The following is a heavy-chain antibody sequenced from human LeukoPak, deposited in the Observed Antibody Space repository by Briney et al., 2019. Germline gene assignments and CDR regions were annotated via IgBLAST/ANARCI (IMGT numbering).Heavy chain of an antibody. D-gene: IGHD2-21*02. J-gene: IGHJ1*01. CDR1: GFTFSSYG. V-gene: IGHV3-33*01. Sequence: QTGGSLRLSCAASGFTFSSYGMHWVRQAPGKGLEWVAVIWYDGSNKYYADSVKGRFTISRDNSKNTLYLQMNSLRVEDTAVYYCTSWGDTTAEYFQRWGQGTLVTVSS. CDR3: TSWGDTTAEYFQR. CDR2: IWYDGSNK.